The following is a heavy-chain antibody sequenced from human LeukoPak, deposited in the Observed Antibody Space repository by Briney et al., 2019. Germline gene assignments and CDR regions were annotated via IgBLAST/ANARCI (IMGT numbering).Heavy chain of an antibody. CDR2: ISGSGGST. J-gene: IGHJ5*02. CDR1: GFTFSSYA. D-gene: IGHD5-18*01. CDR3: AKGVDTAGNWFDP. Sequence: GRSLRLSCAASGFTFSSYAMSWVRQAPGKGLEWVSGISGSGGSTHYADSVKGRFTISRDNSKNTLYLQMNSLRAEDTAVYYCAKGVDTAGNWFDPWGQGTLVTVSS. V-gene: IGHV3-23*01.